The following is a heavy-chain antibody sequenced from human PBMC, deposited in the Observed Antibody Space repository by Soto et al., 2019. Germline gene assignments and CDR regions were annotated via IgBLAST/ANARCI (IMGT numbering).Heavy chain of an antibody. CDR1: GFTLSDYY. V-gene: IGHV3-11*01. Sequence: QVQLVESGGGLVKPGGSLRLSCAASGFTLSDYYMSWIRQAPGKGLEWVSHISGSGNTIDYADSVKGRFTISRDNAKHSLYLQMNSLRDDDTAVFYCARGRYTLDYWGQGTRVTVSS. CDR2: ISGSGNTI. CDR3: ARGRYTLDY. J-gene: IGHJ4*02. D-gene: IGHD3-16*02.